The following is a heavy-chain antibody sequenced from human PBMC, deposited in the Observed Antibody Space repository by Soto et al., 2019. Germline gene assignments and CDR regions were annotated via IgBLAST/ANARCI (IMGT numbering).Heavy chain of an antibody. D-gene: IGHD3-10*01. V-gene: IGHV4-34*01. CDR2: INHSGST. CDR3: ARGITMVRGASRMRFDP. CDR1: GGSFSGYY. Sequence: PSETLSLTCAVYGGSFSGYYWSWIRQPPGKGLEWIGEINHSGSTNYNPSIKSRVTISVDTSKNQFSLKLSSVTAADTAVYYCARGITMVRGASRMRFDPWGQGTLVT. J-gene: IGHJ5*02.